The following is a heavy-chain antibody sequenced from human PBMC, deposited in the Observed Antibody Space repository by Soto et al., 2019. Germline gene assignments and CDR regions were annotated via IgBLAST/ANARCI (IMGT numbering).Heavy chain of an antibody. CDR1: RFTFNDYY. Sequence: GGSLRLSCAASRFTFNDYYMSWIRQAPGKGLEWISRISNSGHNKYYADSVKGRFTISRDNAKNSLYLQMNSLRVDDTAVYYCARGNYYRNSSGYLVDWFDPWGLGTLVTVSS. J-gene: IGHJ5*02. V-gene: IGHV3-11*01. CDR2: ISNSGHNK. CDR3: ARGNYYRNSSGYLVDWFDP. D-gene: IGHD3-22*01.